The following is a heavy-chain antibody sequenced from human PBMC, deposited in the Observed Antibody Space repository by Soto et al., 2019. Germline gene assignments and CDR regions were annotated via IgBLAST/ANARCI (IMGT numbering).Heavy chain of an antibody. CDR2: IYSGGST. CDR1: GFTVSSNY. D-gene: IGHD2-15*01. CDR3: GRGGCSGGSCYSKRGGGYYGMDV. Sequence: PGGSLRLSCAASGFTVSSNYMSWVRQAPGKGLEWVSVIYSGGSTYYADSVKGRFTISRDNSKNTLYLQMNSLRAEDTAVYYCGRGGCSGGSCYSKRGGGYYGMDVWGQGTTVTVSS. V-gene: IGHV3-53*01. J-gene: IGHJ6*02.